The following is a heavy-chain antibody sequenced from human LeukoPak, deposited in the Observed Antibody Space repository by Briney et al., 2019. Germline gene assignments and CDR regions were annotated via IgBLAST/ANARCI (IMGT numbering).Heavy chain of an antibody. V-gene: IGHV3-23*01. CDR1: GFTFSSYA. CDR2: ISGNDGST. Sequence: QAGGSLRLSCAASGFTFSSYAMSWVRQAPGEGLEWVSTISGNDGSTYYADSVKGRFTISRDNSKNTLYLQMNSLRAEDTAVYYCAKFAAALGHRVAYDAFDIWGQGTMVTVSS. D-gene: IGHD6-25*01. J-gene: IGHJ3*02. CDR3: AKFAAALGHRVAYDAFDI.